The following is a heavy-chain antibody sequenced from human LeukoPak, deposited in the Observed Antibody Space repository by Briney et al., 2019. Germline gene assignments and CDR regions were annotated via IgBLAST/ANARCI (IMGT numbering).Heavy chain of an antibody. D-gene: IGHD4-11*01. V-gene: IGHV3-23*01. J-gene: IGHJ6*03. CDR3: AKDPSNRSNCYSDYMHL. CDR2: ISGSGGST. Sequence: GGSLRLSCAASGFTFTSYAMSWVRPAPGKGLEWVSGISGSGGSTYYGDSVKGRFTISRDNSKDKLYLQRNSLRAEDMAVYYCAKDPSNRSNCYSDYMHLWGKGTTVTVSS. CDR1: GFTFTSYA.